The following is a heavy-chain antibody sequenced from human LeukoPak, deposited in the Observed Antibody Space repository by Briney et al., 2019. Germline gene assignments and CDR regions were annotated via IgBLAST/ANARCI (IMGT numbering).Heavy chain of an antibody. CDR2: ISETGGTI. CDR1: GFTFSNYA. V-gene: IGHV3-23*01. J-gene: IGHJ4*02. D-gene: IGHD5-24*01. CDR3: AREMPIITYSFDS. Sequence: TGGSLRLSCAPSGFTFSNYAMSWVRQAPGKGLEWVSAISETGGTIHYADSVRGRFIISRDNSKNTLYLQMNSLRAEDTAVYYCAREMPIITYSFDSWGQGTLVTVSS.